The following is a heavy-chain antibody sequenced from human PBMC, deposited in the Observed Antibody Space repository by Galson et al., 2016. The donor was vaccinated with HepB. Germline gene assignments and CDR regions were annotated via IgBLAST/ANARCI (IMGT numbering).Heavy chain of an antibody. J-gene: IGHJ6*02. Sequence: SLRLSCAASGFTFSNYAMSWVRQAPGKGLEWVSTISRSGANTYYADSVKGRFTISRDNSKNTLYLQMNSLRAEDTAVYYCAKERHDRSGWSWDYYYGMDVWGQGTTVTVSS. CDR2: ISRSGANT. D-gene: IGHD3-22*01. CDR1: GFTFSNYA. V-gene: IGHV3-23*01. CDR3: AKERHDRSGWSWDYYYGMDV.